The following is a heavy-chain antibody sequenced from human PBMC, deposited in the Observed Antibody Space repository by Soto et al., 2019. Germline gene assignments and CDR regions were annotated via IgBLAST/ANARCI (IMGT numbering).Heavy chain of an antibody. CDR3: ARGGGMFDYYYGMDV. D-gene: IGHD3-10*02. CDR2: ISTDGSST. CDR1: GFTFSNYW. J-gene: IGHJ6*01. V-gene: IGHV3-74*01. Sequence: EMQLVESGGGLVKPGGSLRISCAASGFTFSNYWMHWVRQTPGKGLVWVSRISTDGSSTWYADSVKGRFTISRDSAKNALYVQRSSLRAEDTAVYYCARGGGMFDYYYGMDVWGQGTTVDVSS.